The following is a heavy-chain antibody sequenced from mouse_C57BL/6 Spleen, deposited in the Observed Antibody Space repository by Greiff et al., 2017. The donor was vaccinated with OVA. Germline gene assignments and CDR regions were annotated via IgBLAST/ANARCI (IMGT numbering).Heavy chain of an antibody. V-gene: IGHV1-55*01. CDR3: AREVYYGSSHYAMDY. CDR2: IYPGSGGT. CDR1: GYTFTSYW. J-gene: IGHJ4*01. Sequence: QVQLQQPGAELVKPGASVKMSCKASGYTFTSYWITWVKQRPGQGLEWIGDIYPGSGGTNYNEKFKSKATLTVNTSSSTAYMQLRSLTSEDSAVYYCAREVYYGSSHYAMDYWGQGTSVTVSS. D-gene: IGHD1-1*01.